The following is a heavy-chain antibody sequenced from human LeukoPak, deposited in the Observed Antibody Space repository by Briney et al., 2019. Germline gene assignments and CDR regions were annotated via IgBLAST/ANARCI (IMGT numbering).Heavy chain of an antibody. Sequence: GGSLRLSCAASGFTFSSYAMSWVRQAPGKGLEWVSAISGSGGSTYYADSVKGRLPISRDNSKNTLYLQRDSLRAEDTAVYYCAKHAGYSYGYYFDSWGQGTLVTVSS. CDR1: GFTFSSYA. CDR3: AKHAGYSYGYYFDS. CDR2: ISGSGGST. J-gene: IGHJ4*02. V-gene: IGHV3-23*01. D-gene: IGHD5-18*01.